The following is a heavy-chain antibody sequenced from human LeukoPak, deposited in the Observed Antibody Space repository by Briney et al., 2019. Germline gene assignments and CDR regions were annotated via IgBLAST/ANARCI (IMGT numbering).Heavy chain of an antibody. D-gene: IGHD4-17*01. CDR3: ARRGGKNYGDYVVYDKYMDV. V-gene: IGHV1-46*01. J-gene: IGHJ6*03. CDR1: GYTFTSYY. CDR2: INPCGGST. Sequence: ASVTVSCQASGYTFTSYYMHWVRPAPGQGLAWMGIINPCGGSTSYAQKFQGRVTMTRDMSTSTVYMELSSLRSENTAVYYCARRGGKNYGDYVVYDKYMDVWGTGTTVTVSS.